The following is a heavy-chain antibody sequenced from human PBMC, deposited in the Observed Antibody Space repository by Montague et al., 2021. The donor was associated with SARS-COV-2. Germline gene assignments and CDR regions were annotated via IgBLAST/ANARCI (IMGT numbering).Heavy chain of an antibody. CDR3: ARHSGRDTIFGVVIIPDAFDI. V-gene: IGHV4-39*01. D-gene: IGHD3-3*01. Sequence: SETLSLTCTVSGGSLSGHHWSWIRQPPGKGLEWIGSIYYSGSTYYNPSLKSRVTISVDTSKNQFSLKLSSVTAADTAVYYCARHSGRDTIFGVVIIPDAFDIWGQGTMVTVSS. J-gene: IGHJ3*02. CDR2: IYYSGST. CDR1: GGSLSGHH.